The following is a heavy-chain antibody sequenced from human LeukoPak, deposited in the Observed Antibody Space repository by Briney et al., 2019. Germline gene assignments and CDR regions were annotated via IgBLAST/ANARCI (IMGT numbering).Heavy chain of an antibody. CDR3: ARKGITIFPYYYMDV. Sequence: QAGGSLRLSCAASGFTFSDYYMSWVRQAPGKGLEWVANIKQDGSEKYYVDSVKGRFTISRDNAKNSLYLQMNSLRAEDTAVYYCARKGITIFPYYYMDVWGKGTTVTVSS. CDR1: GFTFSDYY. D-gene: IGHD3-3*01. J-gene: IGHJ6*03. CDR2: IKQDGSEK. V-gene: IGHV3-7*01.